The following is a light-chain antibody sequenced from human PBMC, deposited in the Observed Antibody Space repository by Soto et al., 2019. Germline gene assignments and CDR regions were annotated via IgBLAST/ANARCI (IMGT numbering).Light chain of an antibody. V-gene: IGKV3-11*01. CDR1: QNINNY. CDR2: DAS. CDR3: QQRNDWPHT. Sequence: EIVLTQSPATLSLSPGERATLSCRAGQNINNYLAWYQHKPGQAPRLLIYDASNRATGIPARFSGSGSGTDFTLTINSLEPEDFAVYYCQQRNDWPHTFGQGTRLEIQ. J-gene: IGKJ5*01.